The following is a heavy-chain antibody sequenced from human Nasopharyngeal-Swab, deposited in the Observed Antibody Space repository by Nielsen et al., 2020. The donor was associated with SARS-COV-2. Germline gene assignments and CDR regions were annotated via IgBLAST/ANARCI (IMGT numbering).Heavy chain of an antibody. Sequence: SETLSLTCTVSGGSISSGGYYWSWIRQHPGKGLEWIGYIYYSGSTYYNPSLTSRVTISVDTSKNQFSLKLSSVTAADTAVYYCARETLGLGIVVGDYWGQGTLVTVSS. CDR1: GGSISSGGYY. J-gene: IGHJ4*02. CDR3: ARETLGLGIVVGDY. D-gene: IGHD3-22*01. V-gene: IGHV4-31*03. CDR2: IYYSGST.